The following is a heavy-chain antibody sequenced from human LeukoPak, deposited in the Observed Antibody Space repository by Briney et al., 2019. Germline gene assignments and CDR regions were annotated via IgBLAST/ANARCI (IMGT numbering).Heavy chain of an antibody. Sequence: GRSLRLSCAASGFTFSSYAMHWVRQAPGKGLEWVAVISYDGSNKYYAGSVKGRFTISRDNSKNTLYLQMNSLRAEDTAVYYCARGDYDILTGYPIPLDYWGQGTLVTVSS. D-gene: IGHD3-9*01. CDR2: ISYDGSNK. V-gene: IGHV3-30*04. CDR1: GFTFSSYA. J-gene: IGHJ4*02. CDR3: ARGDYDILTGYPIPLDY.